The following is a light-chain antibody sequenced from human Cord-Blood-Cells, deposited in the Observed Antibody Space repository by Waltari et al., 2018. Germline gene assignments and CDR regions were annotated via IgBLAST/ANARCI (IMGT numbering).Light chain of an antibody. CDR3: QQYNNWPLT. Sequence: EIVMTPSPATLSVSPGERATLSCRASQSVSSNLAWYQQKPGQDPRLLIYGASTRATGIPARFSGSVSGTEFTLTISSLQSEDFAVYYCQQYNNWPLTFGGGTKVEIK. J-gene: IGKJ4*01. CDR2: GAS. V-gene: IGKV3-15*01. CDR1: QSVSSN.